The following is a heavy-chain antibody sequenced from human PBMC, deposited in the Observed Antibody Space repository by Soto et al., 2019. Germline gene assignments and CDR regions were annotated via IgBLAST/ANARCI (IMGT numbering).Heavy chain of an antibody. Sequence: QVQLVESGGGVVQPGEYLQVACAASGFTVATTGMHWVRQAPGKGLEWVAMISHSGTSKVYIDSVQGRFTISRDNARNNLYLQMSSLRPEDTAIYYCAKDWGSSGWFNWFNPWGQGVLVTVSS. V-gene: IGHV3-30*18. CDR1: GFTVATTG. CDR2: ISHSGTSK. J-gene: IGHJ5*02. CDR3: AKDWGSSGWFNWFNP. D-gene: IGHD6-19*01.